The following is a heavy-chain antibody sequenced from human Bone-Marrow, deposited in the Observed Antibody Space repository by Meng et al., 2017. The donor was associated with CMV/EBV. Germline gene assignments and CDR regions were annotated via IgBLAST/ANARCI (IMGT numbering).Heavy chain of an antibody. CDR3: ARVASGYSYGSTDY. CDR2: ISYDGNNR. D-gene: IGHD5-18*01. Sequence: GSLKISCAASGFTFSRYAMHWVRQAPGKGLEWVAVISYDGNNRYYADSVKGRFSISRDDSKNTLYLQMNSLRAEDTAVYYCARVASGYSYGSTDYWGQGTLVTVSS. V-gene: IGHV3-30-3*01. CDR1: GFTFSRYA. J-gene: IGHJ4*02.